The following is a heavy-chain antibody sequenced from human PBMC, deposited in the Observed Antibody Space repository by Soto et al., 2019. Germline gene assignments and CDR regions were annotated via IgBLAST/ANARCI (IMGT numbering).Heavy chain of an antibody. D-gene: IGHD4-17*01. J-gene: IGHJ1*01. V-gene: IGHV4-39*01. CDR3: ARRYHYGDYEVGFQH. CDR1: GGSISSSSYY. Sequence: PSETLSLTCTVSGGSISSSSYYWGWIRQPPGKGLEWIGSIYYSGSTYYNPSLKSRVTISVDTSKNQFSLKLSSVTAADTAVYYCARRYHYGDYEVGFQHWGQGTLVTVSS. CDR2: IYYSGST.